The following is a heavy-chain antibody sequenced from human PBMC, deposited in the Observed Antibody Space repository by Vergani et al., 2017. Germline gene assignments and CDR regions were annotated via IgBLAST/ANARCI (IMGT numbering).Heavy chain of an antibody. J-gene: IGHJ3*02. V-gene: IGHV3-15*01. CDR1: GFTFSNAW. D-gene: IGHD6-13*01. Sequence: QPPQPGGGLVKPGGSLRLSCAASGFTFSNAWMSWVRRAPGKGLEWVGRIKRKTDGGTTDYAAPVKGRFTISRDDSQHTLYLQMNSLKIEDTAVYYCTTGSWYAFNIWGQGTMGTVSS. CDR3: TTGSWYAFNI. CDR2: IKRKTDGGTT.